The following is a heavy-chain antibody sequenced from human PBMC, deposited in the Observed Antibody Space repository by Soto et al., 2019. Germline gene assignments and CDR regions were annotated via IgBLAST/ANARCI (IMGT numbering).Heavy chain of an antibody. CDR2: ISAYNGNT. D-gene: IGHD6-13*01. J-gene: IGHJ6*02. Sequence: ASVKVSCKASGYTFTSYGISWVRQAPGQGLEWMGWISAYNGNTNYAQKLQGRVTMTTDTSTSTAYMELRSLRSEDTAVYYCARVWPLKLGYYGMDVWGQGTTVTVSS. V-gene: IGHV1-18*01. CDR3: ARVWPLKLGYYGMDV. CDR1: GYTFTSYG.